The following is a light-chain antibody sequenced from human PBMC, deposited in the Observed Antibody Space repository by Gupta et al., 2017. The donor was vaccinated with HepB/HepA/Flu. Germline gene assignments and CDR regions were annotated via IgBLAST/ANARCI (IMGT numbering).Light chain of an antibody. CDR2: DDS. CDR1: NIGSKS. V-gene: IGLV3-21*02. Sequence: SSSLTPPPSVSAAPGQTATLTCGGSNIGSKSLHWHPQKPAQAPILLVYDDSDRTSGVPARFSAANCANTATLTTIRVEAGEEADDYYQHTDSSSDHWVFGRGTKLTVL. CDR3: QHTDSSSDHWV. J-gene: IGLJ3*02.